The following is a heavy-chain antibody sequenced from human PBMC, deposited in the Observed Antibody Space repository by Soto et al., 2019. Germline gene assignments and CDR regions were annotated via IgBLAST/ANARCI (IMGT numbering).Heavy chain of an antibody. CDR1: GFTFSSYA. V-gene: IGHV3-30-3*01. CDR3: ARGGSSGWSGVQYYYGMDV. Sequence: QVQLVESGGGVVQPGRSLRLSCAASGFTFSSYAMHWVRQAPGKGLEWVAVISYDGSNKYYADSVKGRFTISRDNSKNTLYLQMNGLRAEDTAVYYCARGGSSGWSGVQYYYGMDVWGQGTTVTVSS. D-gene: IGHD6-19*01. J-gene: IGHJ6*02. CDR2: ISYDGSNK.